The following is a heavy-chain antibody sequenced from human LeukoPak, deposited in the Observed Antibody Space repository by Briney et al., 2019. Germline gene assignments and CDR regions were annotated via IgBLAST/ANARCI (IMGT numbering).Heavy chain of an antibody. CDR2: IYPADSEN. CDR1: GYSFTSYW. V-gene: IGHV5-51*01. D-gene: IGHD3-9*01. Sequence: GESLKISCKGSGYSFTSYWIAWGRQMPGKGLEWMGIIYPADSENSYHTSFQGEVTISANKSSTTANLQWSSRNASAPPTYYCARPSDWRFDYWGQGTLVTVSS. J-gene: IGHJ4*02. CDR3: ARPSDWRFDY.